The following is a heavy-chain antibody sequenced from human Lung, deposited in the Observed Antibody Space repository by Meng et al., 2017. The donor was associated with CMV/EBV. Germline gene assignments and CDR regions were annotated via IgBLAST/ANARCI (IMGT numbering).Heavy chain of an antibody. CDR2: ISSSSSYI. CDR3: ASEPKYNRNFVRGAFDI. J-gene: IGHJ3*02. V-gene: IGHV3-21*01. CDR1: GITFSSYS. Sequence: GEXXKTSRAASGITFSSYSMNWVRQAPGKGLEWVSSISSSSSYIYYADSVKGRFTISRDNAKNSLYLQVNSLRAEDKAVYYCASEPKYNRNFVRGAFDIWGQGXMVTVSS. D-gene: IGHD1-7*01.